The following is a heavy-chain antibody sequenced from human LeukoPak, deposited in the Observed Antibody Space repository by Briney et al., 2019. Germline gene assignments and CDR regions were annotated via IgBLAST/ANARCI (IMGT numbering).Heavy chain of an antibody. V-gene: IGHV1-69*10. CDR2: ITPILGTA. CDR1: EYTFTGYY. CDR3: ARSLIDYGGSYDAFDI. D-gene: IGHD4-23*01. Sequence: SVKVSCKASEYTFTGYYMHWVRQAPGQGLEWMGGITPILGTANYAQKFQGRVTINADQSTSTAYMELSSLRSEDTAVYYCARSLIDYGGSYDAFDIWGQGTMVTISS. J-gene: IGHJ3*02.